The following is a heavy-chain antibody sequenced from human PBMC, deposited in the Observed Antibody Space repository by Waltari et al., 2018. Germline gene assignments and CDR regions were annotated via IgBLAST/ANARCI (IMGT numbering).Heavy chain of an antibody. CDR1: GYAVNSGFY. V-gene: IGHV4-38-2*01. CDR2: VYHDGTT. CDR3: SRQVLGYCTSAACRRLES. J-gene: IGHJ4*02. D-gene: IGHD2-2*03. Sequence: QVQLLESGPGLVKSSETLSLSCDVSGYAVNSGFYWGWIRQAPGEGLGWVATVYHDGTTFYSPSLKSRLSVSMDTSKNQISLTLKSVTAADTAVYYCSRQVLGYCTSAACRRLESWGQGTLVTVSS.